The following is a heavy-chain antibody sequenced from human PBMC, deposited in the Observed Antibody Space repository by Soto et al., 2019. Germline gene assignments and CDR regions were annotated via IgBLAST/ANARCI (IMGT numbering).Heavy chain of an antibody. Sequence: QVRLVESGGGVVQPGRSLRLSCAASGFTCNIYAMHWVRQAPGKGLEWVAVISHDGTRRYYADSVKGRVTISRDNSNSMVSLQMNSLAVEDTAVYYCVRRSGVPTTDFAYWGQGTLVTVS. D-gene: IGHD7-27*01. CDR1: GFTCNIYA. CDR2: ISHDGTRR. CDR3: VRRSGVPTTDFAY. J-gene: IGHJ4*02. V-gene: IGHV3-30-3*01.